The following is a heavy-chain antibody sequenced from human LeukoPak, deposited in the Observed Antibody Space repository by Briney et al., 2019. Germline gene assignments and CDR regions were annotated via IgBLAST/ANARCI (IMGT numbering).Heavy chain of an antibody. V-gene: IGHV3-33*01. J-gene: IGHJ4*02. CDR3: ARGAYYFDY. CDR2: IWFDGSDK. CDR1: GFIFNNYD. Sequence: GRSLRLSCAASGFIFNNYDMHWVRQAPGKGLEWVAIIWFDGSDKYYADSEKGRSTISRDNSKNTLYLQMNSLRAEDTAVYYCARGAYYFDYWGQGTLVTVSS.